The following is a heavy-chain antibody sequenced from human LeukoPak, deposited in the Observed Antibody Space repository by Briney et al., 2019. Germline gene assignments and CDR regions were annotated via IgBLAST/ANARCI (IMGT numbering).Heavy chain of an antibody. V-gene: IGHV1-2*04. CDR3: ARGAQLWGGEFDY. Sequence: EASVKVLCKASGYTFTGYYMHWVRQAPGQGLEWMGWINPNSGGTNYAQKFQGWVTMTRDTSISTAYMELSRLRSDDTAVYYCARGAQLWGGEFDYWGQGTLVTVSS. D-gene: IGHD5-18*01. CDR1: GYTFTGYY. CDR2: INPNSGGT. J-gene: IGHJ4*02.